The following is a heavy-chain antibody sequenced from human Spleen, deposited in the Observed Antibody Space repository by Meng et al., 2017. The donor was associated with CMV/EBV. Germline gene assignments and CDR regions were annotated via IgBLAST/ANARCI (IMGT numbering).Heavy chain of an antibody. V-gene: IGHV4-34*01. CDR1: GGSFSGHY. D-gene: IGHD2-2*01. Sequence: GGAYGGSFSGHYRSWIRQSPRKGLEWIEEIYHTGVTNYNPSLKSRVTISLDTSKMQFSLKLTSVTAADTAVYYCATSPDGPAGFDYWGQGVLVTVSS. J-gene: IGHJ4*02. CDR3: ATSPDGPAGFDY. CDR2: IYHTGVT.